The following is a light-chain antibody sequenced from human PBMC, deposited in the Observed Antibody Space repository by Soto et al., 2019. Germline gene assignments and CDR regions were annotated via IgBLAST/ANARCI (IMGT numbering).Light chain of an antibody. J-gene: IGKJ2*01. CDR3: QQYGSSPYT. CDR1: QSVSSSY. CDR2: GAS. V-gene: IGKV3-20*01. Sequence: EIVVTQSPGTLSLSPGERVILSCRASQSVSSSYVAWYQQKPGQAPRLLINGASSRATGIPDRFSGSGSGTDFTLTISRLEPEDFAVYYCQQYGSSPYTFGQGTKLEIK.